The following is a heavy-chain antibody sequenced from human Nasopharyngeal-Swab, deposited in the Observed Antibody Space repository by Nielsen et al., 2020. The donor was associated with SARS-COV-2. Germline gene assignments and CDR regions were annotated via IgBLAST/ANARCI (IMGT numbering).Heavy chain of an antibody. CDR2: MNPNSGNT. J-gene: IGHJ6*04. V-gene: IGHV1-8*01. D-gene: IGHD3-16*01. Sequence: ASVKVSCKASGYTFTSYDINWVRQATGQGLEWMGWMNPNSGNTGYAQKFQGRVTMTRNTSISTAYMELSSLRSEDTAVYYCARGSHYDYVWGSDKPNLDVWGKGTTVTVSS. CDR1: GYTFTSYD. CDR3: ARGSHYDYVWGSDKPNLDV.